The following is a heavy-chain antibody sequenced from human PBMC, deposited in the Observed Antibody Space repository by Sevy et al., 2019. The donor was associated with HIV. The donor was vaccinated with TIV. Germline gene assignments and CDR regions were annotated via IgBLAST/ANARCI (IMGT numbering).Heavy chain of an antibody. CDR1: GFTFSDDA. CDR2: LFGGGHGA. D-gene: IGHD2-2*01. CDR3: AKMEDQLVSDYYFDY. V-gene: IGHV3-23*01. Sequence: GGSLRLSCVASGFTFSDDAMSWVRQAPGKGLEWVSSLFGGGHGANYADSEKGRFIISRDNSRNTLSLQLNSLRAEDAAVYYCAKMEDQLVSDYYFDYWGQGILVTVSS. J-gene: IGHJ4*02.